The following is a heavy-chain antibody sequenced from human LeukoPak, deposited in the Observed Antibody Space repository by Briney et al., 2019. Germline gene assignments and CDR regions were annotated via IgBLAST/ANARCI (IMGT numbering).Heavy chain of an antibody. J-gene: IGHJ4*02. CDR2: IYYSGST. Sequence: NPSQTLSLTCTVSGGSISSYYWSWIRQPPGKGLEWIGYIYYSGSTNYNPSLKSRVTISVDTSKNQFSLKLSSVTAADTAVYYCARHMGLGYSYGYPYFDYWGQGTLVTVSS. CDR1: GGSISSYY. CDR3: ARHMGLGYSYGYPYFDY. D-gene: IGHD5-18*01. V-gene: IGHV4-59*08.